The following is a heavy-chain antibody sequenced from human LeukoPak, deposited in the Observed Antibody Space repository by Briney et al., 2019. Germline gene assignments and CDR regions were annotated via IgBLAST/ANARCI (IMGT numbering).Heavy chain of an antibody. V-gene: IGHV3-23*01. CDR1: GFTFSSYA. D-gene: IGHD6-13*01. CDR2: ISGSGGST. J-gene: IGHJ6*02. Sequence: GGSLRLSYAASGFTFSSYAMSWVRQAPGKGLEWVSAISGSGGSTYYADSVKGRFTISRDNSKNTLYLQMNSLRAEDTAVYYCAKVSAGTFHYGMDVWGQGTTVTVSS. CDR3: AKVSAGTFHYGMDV.